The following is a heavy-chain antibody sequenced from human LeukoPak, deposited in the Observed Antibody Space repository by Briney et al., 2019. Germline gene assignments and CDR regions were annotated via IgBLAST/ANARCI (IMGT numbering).Heavy chain of an antibody. V-gene: IGHV3-23*01. Sequence: GGSLRLSYAASGFTFSSYAMSWVRQAPGKGLEWVSAISGGGVNTYYADSVKGRFTISRDNSKNTLSLQMNSLRAEDTAVYYCAKTGRGPAAGTGSFFDYWGQGTLVTVSS. CDR1: GFTFSSYA. J-gene: IGHJ4*02. D-gene: IGHD6-13*01. CDR3: AKTGRGPAAGTGSFFDY. CDR2: ISGGGVNT.